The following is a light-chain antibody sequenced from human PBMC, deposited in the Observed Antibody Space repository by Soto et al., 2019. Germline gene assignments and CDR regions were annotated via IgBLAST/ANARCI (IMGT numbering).Light chain of an antibody. CDR2: DVS. J-gene: IGLJ1*01. V-gene: IGLV2-14*01. Sequence: QSALTQPASGFGSLGQWITISSTGTTSDVGGYNYVSWYQQHPGKAPKLMIYDVSNRPSGVSNRFSGSKSGNTASLTISGLQAEDEADYYCSSYTSSSTYVFGTGTKLTVL. CDR1: TSDVGGYNY. CDR3: SSYTSSSTYV.